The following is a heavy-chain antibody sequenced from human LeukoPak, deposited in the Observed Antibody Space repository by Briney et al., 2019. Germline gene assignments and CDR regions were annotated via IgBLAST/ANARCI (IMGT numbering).Heavy chain of an antibody. V-gene: IGHV1-69*01. D-gene: IGHD5-18*01. CDR2: IIPIFGTA. CDR3: ARSRYSYGPNWYFDL. Sequence: ASVKVSCKASGGTFSSYAISWVRQAPGQGLEWMGGIIPIFGTANYAQKFQGRVTITADESTSTVYMELSSLRSEDTAVYYCARSRYSYGPNWYFDLWGRGTLVTVSS. J-gene: IGHJ2*01. CDR1: GGTFSSYA.